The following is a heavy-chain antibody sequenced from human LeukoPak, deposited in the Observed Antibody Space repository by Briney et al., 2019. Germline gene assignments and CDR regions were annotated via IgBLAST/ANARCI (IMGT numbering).Heavy chain of an antibody. CDR2: IYYSGST. CDR1: GGSISSSNYY. V-gene: IGHV4-39*07. CDR3: ARGQTYYYDSSGYYYLDY. D-gene: IGHD3-22*01. J-gene: IGHJ4*02. Sequence: SETLSLTCTVSGGSISSSNYYWGWIRQPPGKGLEWIGSIYYSGSTYYSPSLKSRVTISVDTSKNQFSLKLSSVTAADTAVYYCARGQTYYYDSSGYYYLDYWGQGTLVTVSS.